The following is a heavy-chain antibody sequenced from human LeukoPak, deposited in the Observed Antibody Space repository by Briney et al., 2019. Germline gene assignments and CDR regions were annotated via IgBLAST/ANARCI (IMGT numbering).Heavy chain of an antibody. CDR2: IYASGRT. CDR1: GGSISGSS. CDR3: ARANYGGRFDY. Sequence: SETLSLTCTVSGGSISGSSWSWIRQPAGKGLEWIGRIYASGRTNYNPSLKSRITMSVDTSENQFSLKLTSVTAADTAVYYCARANYGGRFDYWGQGTLVTVSS. D-gene: IGHD4-23*01. V-gene: IGHV4-4*07. J-gene: IGHJ4*02.